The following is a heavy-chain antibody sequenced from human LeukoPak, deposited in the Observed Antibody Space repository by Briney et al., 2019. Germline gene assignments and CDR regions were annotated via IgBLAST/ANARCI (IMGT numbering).Heavy chain of an antibody. Sequence: PGGSLRLSCAASGFTFGSYAMSWVRQTPGKSLEWVSIITNGGVTTYYADSVRGRFTISRDNSKNMLYLQMNSLRAEDTAVYYCVKLSSGSGSNFGFDSWGQGTLVTVSS. V-gene: IGHV3-23*01. J-gene: IGHJ4*02. CDR1: GFTFGSYA. CDR3: VKLSSGSGSNFGFDS. D-gene: IGHD6-19*01. CDR2: ITNGGVTT.